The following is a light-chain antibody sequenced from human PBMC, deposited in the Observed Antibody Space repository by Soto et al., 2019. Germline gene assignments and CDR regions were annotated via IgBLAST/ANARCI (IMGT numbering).Light chain of an antibody. Sequence: QSALTQPRSLSGSPGQSVTISCTGASSDLGDSNFVSWYQQHPGEVPKLLIYDVNKRPSGVPDRFSGSKSGNTASLTISGLQAEDEADYYCCSYTGNWVFGVGTKVTVL. CDR1: SSDLGDSNF. J-gene: IGLJ3*02. CDR2: DVN. V-gene: IGLV2-11*01. CDR3: CSYTGNWV.